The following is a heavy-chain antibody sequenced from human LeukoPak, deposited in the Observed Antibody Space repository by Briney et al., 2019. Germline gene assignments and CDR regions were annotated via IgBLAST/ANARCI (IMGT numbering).Heavy chain of an antibody. D-gene: IGHD6-6*01. Sequence: GGSLRLSCAASGFTFSSYSMNWVRQAPGKGLEWVSSISSSSSYIYYADSVKGRFTISRDNAKNSLYLQMNSLRAEDTAVYYCARGEYSSTDYTSWSPYYYYYMDVWGKGTTVTVSS. CDR2: ISSSSSYI. CDR3: ARGEYSSTDYTSWSPYYYYYMDV. CDR1: GFTFSSYS. V-gene: IGHV3-21*04. J-gene: IGHJ6*03.